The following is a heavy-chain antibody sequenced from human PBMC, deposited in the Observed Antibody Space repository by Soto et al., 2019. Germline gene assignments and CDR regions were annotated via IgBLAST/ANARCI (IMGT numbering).Heavy chain of an antibody. CDR1: GFTFSNAW. CDR2: IKSKTDGGTT. V-gene: IGHV3-15*07. D-gene: IGHD3-3*01. J-gene: IGHJ6*02. Sequence: EVQLVESGGGLVKPGGSLRLSCAASGFTFSNAWMNWVRQAPGKGLEWVGRIKSKTDGGTTDYAAPVKGRFTISRDDSKNTLYLQMNSLKTEDTAVYYCTSYSYYDFWSGYPPFYYYGMDVWGQGTTVTVSS. CDR3: TSYSYYDFWSGYPPFYYYGMDV.